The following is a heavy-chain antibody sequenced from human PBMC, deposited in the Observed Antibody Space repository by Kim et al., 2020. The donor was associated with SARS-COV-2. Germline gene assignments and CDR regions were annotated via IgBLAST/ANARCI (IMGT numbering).Heavy chain of an antibody. CDR2: T. Sequence: TNYAQKLQGRVTMTTDTSTSTAYMALRSLRSEDTAVYYCARDLTPKSNDYWGQGTLVTVSS. CDR3: ARDLTPKSNDY. V-gene: IGHV1-18*01. J-gene: IGHJ4*02.